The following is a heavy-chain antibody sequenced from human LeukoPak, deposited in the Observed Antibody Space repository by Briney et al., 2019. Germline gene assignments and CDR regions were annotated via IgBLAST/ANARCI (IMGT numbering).Heavy chain of an antibody. V-gene: IGHV4-4*09. D-gene: IGHD5-12*01. Sequence: SETLSLACTVSRGSISGSIRSYYWSWLRQPPGKGLEWIGYISSSGSVNDNPSLRSRVTISVDTSKNQFFLNLSSVSAADTAVYYCARIPLGYSGAYYFDYWGQGTLVTVSP. CDR3: ARIPLGYSGAYYFDY. J-gene: IGHJ4*02. CDR2: ISSSGSV. CDR1: RGSISGSIRSYY.